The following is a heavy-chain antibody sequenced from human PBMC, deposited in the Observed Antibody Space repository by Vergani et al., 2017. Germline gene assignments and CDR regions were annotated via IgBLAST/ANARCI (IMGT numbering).Heavy chain of an antibody. V-gene: IGHV4-59*01. CDR3: ARQFWGGGGYRFDH. D-gene: IGHD5-18*01. CDR1: GAAIKDFY. J-gene: IGHJ4*02. Sequence: QVQLQESGPGLVKPSETLSLTCTVSGAAIKDFYWSWFRQPPGKGLEWIGYVYYTGSTTYNPSLKSRVTISVDTSNNQFSLRMTSLTAADTAIYYCARQFWGGGGYRFDHWGQGTLVTVSS. CDR2: VYYTGST.